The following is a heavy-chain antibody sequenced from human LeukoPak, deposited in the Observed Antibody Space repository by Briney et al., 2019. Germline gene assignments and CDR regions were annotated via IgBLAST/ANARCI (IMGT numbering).Heavy chain of an antibody. CDR1: GGSFSGYY. Sequence: PSETLSLTCAVYGGSFSGYYWSWIRQPPGKGLEWIGEINHSGSTNYNPSLKSRVTISVDTSKNQFSLKLSSVTAADTAVYYCPRGRLYRFSIYYYYMDVWGKGTTVTVSS. J-gene: IGHJ6*03. CDR2: INHSGST. CDR3: PRGRLYRFSIYYYYMDV. D-gene: IGHD2-2*02. V-gene: IGHV4-34*01.